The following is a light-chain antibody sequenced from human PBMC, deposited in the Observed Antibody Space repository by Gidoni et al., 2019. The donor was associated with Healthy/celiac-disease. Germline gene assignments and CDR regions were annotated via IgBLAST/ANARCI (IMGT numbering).Light chain of an antibody. Sequence: QSALSQPASVSGSPGQSITISCTGPSSVVGGYNYVSWCQQHPGKAPKLMIYEVSNRPSGVSTRFSGSKSGNTACLTISGLQAEDEADYYCSSYTSSSTPLVFGGGTKLTVL. CDR2: EVS. CDR3: SSYTSSSTPLV. V-gene: IGLV2-14*01. J-gene: IGLJ2*01. CDR1: SSVVGGYNY.